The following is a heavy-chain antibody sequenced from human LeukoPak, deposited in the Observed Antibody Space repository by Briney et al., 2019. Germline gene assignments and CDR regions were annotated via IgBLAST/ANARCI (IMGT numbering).Heavy chain of an antibody. D-gene: IGHD3-10*01. Sequence: SQTLSLTCAISGDSVSSNSAAWNWIRQSPSRGLEWLGRTYYRSKWYNDYAVSVKSRITINPDTSKNQFSLQLNSVTPEDTAVYYCAREAAEYYGSGRTYGWFDPWGQETLVTVSS. CDR3: AREAAEYYGSGRTYGWFDP. CDR2: TYYRSKWYN. V-gene: IGHV6-1*01. J-gene: IGHJ5*02. CDR1: GDSVSSNSAA.